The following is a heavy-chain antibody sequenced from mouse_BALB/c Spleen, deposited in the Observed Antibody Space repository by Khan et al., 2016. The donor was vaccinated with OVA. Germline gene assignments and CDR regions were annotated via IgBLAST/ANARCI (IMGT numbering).Heavy chain of an antibody. V-gene: IGHV1S56*01. D-gene: IGHD2-14*01. CDR3: ARWRVREYYAMDY. J-gene: IGHJ4*01. Sequence: QVQLQQSGPELVKPGASVKMSCKASGYTFTSYYIHWVKQRPGQGLEWIGWIYPGDGNTKYTEKFKGKTTLTADKSSSTAYMLLSSLTSEDSAIYFCARWRVREYYAMDYWGQGTSVTVSS. CDR2: IYPGDGNT. CDR1: GYTFTSYY.